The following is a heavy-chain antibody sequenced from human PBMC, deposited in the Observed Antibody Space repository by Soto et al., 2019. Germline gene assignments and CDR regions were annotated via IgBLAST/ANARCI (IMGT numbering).Heavy chain of an antibody. CDR1: GFTFSNYA. CDR2: ISGGGGSS. CDR3: VHNCGVDGQSVFFY. V-gene: IGHV3-23*01. J-gene: IGHJ4*02. D-gene: IGHD2-21*01. Sequence: EVQLLESGGGLVQPGGSLRLSCAASGFTFSNYAMSWVRQAPGKGLEWVSGISGGGGSSYYADSVKGRFTISRDNSMTTRYVQMNSRRAEATAVYYCVHNCGVDGQSVFFYWGQGTVVIVSS.